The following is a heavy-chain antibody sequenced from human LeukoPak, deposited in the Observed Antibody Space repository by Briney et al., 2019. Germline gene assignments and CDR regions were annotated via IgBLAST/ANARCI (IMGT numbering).Heavy chain of an antibody. J-gene: IGHJ4*02. D-gene: IGHD2-15*01. CDR1: GYTFTGYY. CDR2: INPNSGGT. CDR3: ARDCSGGSCYSH. V-gene: IGHV1-2*06. Sequence: GASVKVSCKASGYTFTGYYMHWVRQAPGQGLEWMGRINPNSGGTNYAQKFQGRVTMTRDTSISTAYMELSRLRSDDTAVYYCARDCSGGSCYSHWGQGTLATVSS.